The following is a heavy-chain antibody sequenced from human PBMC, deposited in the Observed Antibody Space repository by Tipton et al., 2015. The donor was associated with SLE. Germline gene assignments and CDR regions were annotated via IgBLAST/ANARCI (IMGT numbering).Heavy chain of an antibody. CDR3: ARRINLDY. D-gene: IGHD3-16*01. CDR2: IRYDGSNK. V-gene: IGHV3-30*04. CDR1: GFTFSSYA. J-gene: IGHJ4*02. Sequence: QLVQSGGGVVQPGRSLRLSCAASGFTFSSYAMHWVRQAPGKGLEWVAFIRYDGSNKYYADSVKGRFTISRDNSKNTLYLQMNSLRAEDTAVYYCARRINLDYWGQGTLVTVSS.